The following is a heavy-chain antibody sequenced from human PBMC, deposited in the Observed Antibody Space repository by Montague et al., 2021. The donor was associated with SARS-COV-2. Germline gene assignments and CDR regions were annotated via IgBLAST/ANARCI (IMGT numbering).Heavy chain of an antibody. CDR1: GFTFSKYS. CDR3: ARALSASYSVGGDSFDI. D-gene: IGHD5/OR15-5a*01. CDR2: ISTSSLYI. V-gene: IGHV3-21*01. Sequence: SLRLSCAASGFTFSKYSMNWVRQAPGKGLEWVSSISTSSLYIYYXXSLKVRFTISRANAKNSLFLQMDSLRAEDTAVYYCARALSASYSVGGDSFDIWGQGTMVTVSS. J-gene: IGHJ3*02.